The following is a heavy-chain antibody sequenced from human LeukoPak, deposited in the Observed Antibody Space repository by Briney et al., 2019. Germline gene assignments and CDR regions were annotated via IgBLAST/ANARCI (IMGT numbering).Heavy chain of an antibody. J-gene: IGHJ4*02. CDR3: AMGLDF. CDR1: GFTFNNYS. Sequence: PGGSLRLSRVGSGFTFNNYSMNWVRQAPGKGLEWVSSITSTSTYIYYADSVRGRFTISRDNAKNSLFLQMNSLRADDTAMYYCAMGLDFWGQGTRVTVSS. CDR2: ITSTSTYI. V-gene: IGHV3-21*06. D-gene: IGHD3-10*01.